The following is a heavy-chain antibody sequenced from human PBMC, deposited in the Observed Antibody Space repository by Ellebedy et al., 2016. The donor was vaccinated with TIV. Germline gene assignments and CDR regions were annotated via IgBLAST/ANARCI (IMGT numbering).Heavy chain of an antibody. CDR3: ARYTHNGGNCVPDY. J-gene: IGHJ4*02. Sequence: GGSLRLSCAASGFTFGSYWMHWVRHAPGKGPVWVSRIDSDGSTTTHADSVKGRFTISRDNAKNTLYLQMHSLSAEDTAVYYCARYTHNGGNCVPDYWGQGTLVTVSS. CDR1: GFTFGSYW. D-gene: IGHD4-23*01. V-gene: IGHV3-74*01. CDR2: IDSDGSTT.